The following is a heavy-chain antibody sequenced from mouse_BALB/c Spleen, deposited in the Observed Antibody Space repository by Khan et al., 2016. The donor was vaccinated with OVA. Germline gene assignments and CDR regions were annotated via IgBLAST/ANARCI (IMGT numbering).Heavy chain of an antibody. Sequence: EVELVESGGGLVKPGGSLKLSCAASGLTFSSFSMSWVRQTPEKRLEWVATISSGGDNTFYSDSVKGRFTISRDNAKNNLSLQMSSLRSEDTALYDCARSNYGTFAYWGQGTLVTVSA. CDR1: GLTFSSFS. CDR3: ARSNYGTFAY. CDR2: ISSGGDNT. J-gene: IGHJ3*01. V-gene: IGHV5-9*03. D-gene: IGHD2-1*01.